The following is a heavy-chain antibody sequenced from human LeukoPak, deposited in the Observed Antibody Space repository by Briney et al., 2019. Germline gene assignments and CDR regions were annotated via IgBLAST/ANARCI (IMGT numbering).Heavy chain of an antibody. D-gene: IGHD3-10*01. J-gene: IGHJ4*02. Sequence: SQTLSLTCTVSGDSISSGDHYWSWIRQHPGKGLEWIGYIYYSGSIYYNPSLKSRVTISVDTSKNQFSLKLSSVTAADTAVYYCARDSGYGSSDYWGQGTLVTVST. CDR3: ARDSGYGSSDY. V-gene: IGHV4-31*03. CDR1: GDSISSGDHY. CDR2: IYYSGSI.